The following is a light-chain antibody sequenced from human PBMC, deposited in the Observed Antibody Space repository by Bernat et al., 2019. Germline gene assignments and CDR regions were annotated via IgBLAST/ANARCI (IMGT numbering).Light chain of an antibody. J-gene: IGKJ2*01. CDR2: AAS. CDR1: QRISSY. Sequence: DIQMTQSPSSLSASVGDRVTITCRASQRISSYLNWYQQKPGKAPKLMIFAASSLQSGVPVRFSGSGSGTDFTFTISSLQPEDFAAYYCQQSYSTRRTFVQGTKLEIK. CDR3: QQSYSTRRT. V-gene: IGKV1-39*01.